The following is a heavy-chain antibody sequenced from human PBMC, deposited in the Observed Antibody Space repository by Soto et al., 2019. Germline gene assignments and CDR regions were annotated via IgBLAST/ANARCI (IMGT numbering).Heavy chain of an antibody. V-gene: IGHV1-3*01. Sequence: VSVKVSCKASGYTFTSYAMHWVRQAPGQRLEWMGWINAGNGNTKYSQKFQGRVTITRDTSASTAYMELSSLRSEDTAVYYCAREVPLTGTIDYWGQGTLVTVSS. CDR3: AREVPLTGTIDY. CDR2: INAGNGNT. J-gene: IGHJ4*02. CDR1: GYTFTSYA. D-gene: IGHD1-20*01.